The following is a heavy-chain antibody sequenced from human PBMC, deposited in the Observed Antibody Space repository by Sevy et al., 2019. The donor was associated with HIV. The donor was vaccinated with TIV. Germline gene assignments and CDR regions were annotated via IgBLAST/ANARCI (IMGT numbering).Heavy chain of an antibody. CDR1: GFTFSSYG. CDR3: ANAGAYCGGDCFDY. Sequence: GGSLRLSCAASGFTFSSYGMHWVRHAPGKGLEWVAVISYDGSNKYYADSVKGRFTISRDNSKNTLYLQMNSLRAEDTAVYYCANAGAYCGGDCFDYWGQGTLVTVSS. J-gene: IGHJ4*02. CDR2: ISYDGSNK. V-gene: IGHV3-30*18. D-gene: IGHD2-21*01.